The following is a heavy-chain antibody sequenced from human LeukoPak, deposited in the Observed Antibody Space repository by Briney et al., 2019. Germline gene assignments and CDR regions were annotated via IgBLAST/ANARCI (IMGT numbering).Heavy chain of an antibody. J-gene: IGHJ4*02. CDR3: ARGGRYCSSTSCYAGIGLYYFDY. CDR2: INHSGST. D-gene: IGHD2-2*01. CDR1: GGSFSGYY. Sequence: SETLSLTCAVYGGSFSGYYWSWIRQPPGKGLEWIGEINHSGSTNYNPSLKSRVTISVDTSKNQFSLKLSSVTAADTAVYYCARGGRYCSSTSCYAGIGLYYFDYWGQGTLVTVSS. V-gene: IGHV4-34*01.